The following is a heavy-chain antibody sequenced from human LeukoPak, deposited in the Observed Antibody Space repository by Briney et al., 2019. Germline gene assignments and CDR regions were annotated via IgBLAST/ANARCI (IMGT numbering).Heavy chain of an antibody. CDR1: GGSISSGGYS. CDR2: IYHSGST. V-gene: IGHV4-30-2*01. J-gene: IGHJ4*02. CDR3: ASYYDSSGYYRDY. D-gene: IGHD3-22*01. Sequence: SETLSLTCAVSGGSISSGGYSWSWLRQPPGQGLEWIGYIYHSGSTYYNPSLKSRVTISVDRSKNQFSLKLSSVTAADTAVYYCASYYDSSGYYRDYWGQGTLVTVSS.